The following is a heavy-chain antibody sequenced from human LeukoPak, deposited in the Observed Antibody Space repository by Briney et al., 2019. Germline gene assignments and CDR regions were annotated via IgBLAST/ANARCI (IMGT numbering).Heavy chain of an antibody. CDR2: INPNSGGT. CDR3: ATANYDFWSGYLYYFDY. Sequence: ASVKVSCKASGYTFTGYYMHWVRQAPGQGLEWMGWINPNSGGTNYAQKFQGRVTMTRDTSISTAYMELSRPRSDDTAVYYCATANYDFWSGYLYYFDYWGQGTLVTVSS. J-gene: IGHJ4*02. V-gene: IGHV1-2*02. D-gene: IGHD3-3*01. CDR1: GYTFTGYY.